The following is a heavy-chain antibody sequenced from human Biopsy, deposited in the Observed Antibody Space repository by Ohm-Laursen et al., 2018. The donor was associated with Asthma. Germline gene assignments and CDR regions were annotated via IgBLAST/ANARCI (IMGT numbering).Heavy chain of an antibody. CDR3: ARGQKSAGDRWFDP. V-gene: IGHV1-2*06. CDR2: INPNRGGT. Sequence: ASVKVSCKASGYTFIGCHIHWMRQAPGQGLEWMGRINPNRGGTNYAQKFQGRVTMTRDTSISTAYMEVSRLRSDDTAVYYCARGQKSAGDRWFDPWGQGTLVTVSS. J-gene: IGHJ5*02. D-gene: IGHD6-13*01. CDR1: GYTFIGCH.